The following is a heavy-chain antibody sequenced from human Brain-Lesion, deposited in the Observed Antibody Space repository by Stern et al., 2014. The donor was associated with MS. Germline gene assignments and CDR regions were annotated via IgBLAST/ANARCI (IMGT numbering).Heavy chain of an antibody. Sequence: VQLVQSGPGLVKPSGTLSLTCAVSGGSISSSNWWSWVRQSPGKGLEGIGESDHSGRTIYNPSLKSRVTVSVNKSKNRLSPNPRSVPAADTAVYFCARFPASRPHVFDSWGQGTLVTVSS. CDR1: GGSISSSNW. CDR3: ARFPASRPHVFDS. D-gene: IGHD6-13*01. J-gene: IGHJ4*02. V-gene: IGHV4-4*02. CDR2: SDHSGRT.